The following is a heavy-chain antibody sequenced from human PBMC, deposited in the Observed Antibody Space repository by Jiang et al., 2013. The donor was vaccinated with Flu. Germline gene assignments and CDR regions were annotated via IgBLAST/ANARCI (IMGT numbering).Heavy chain of an antibody. Sequence: VQLLESGGGLVQPGGSLRLSCAASGFTFSSYAMSWVRQAPEKGLEWVSAISGSGGSNKYYADSVKGRFTISRDNSKNTLYLQMNSLRAEDTAVYYCARGSSGWSRGRVPDYWGQGTLVTVSS. CDR1: GFTFSSYA. CDR2: ISGSGGSNK. J-gene: IGHJ4*02. D-gene: IGHD6-19*01. CDR3: ARGSSGWSRGRVPDY. V-gene: IGHV3-23*01.